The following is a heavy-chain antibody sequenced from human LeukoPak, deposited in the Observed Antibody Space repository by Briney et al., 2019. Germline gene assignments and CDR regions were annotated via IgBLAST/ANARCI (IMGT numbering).Heavy chain of an antibody. CDR1: GFTFSSYA. V-gene: IGHV3-23*01. Sequence: GGSLRLSCAASGFTFSSYAMSWVRQAPGKGLEWVSAISGSGGSTYYADSVKGRFTISRDNSKNTLYLQMNSLRAEDTAIYYCAKNGDRGAYCTGGTCYPYFYYYMDVWGKGTTVSI. D-gene: IGHD2-15*01. CDR3: AKNGDRGAYCTGGTCYPYFYYYMDV. J-gene: IGHJ6*03. CDR2: ISGSGGST.